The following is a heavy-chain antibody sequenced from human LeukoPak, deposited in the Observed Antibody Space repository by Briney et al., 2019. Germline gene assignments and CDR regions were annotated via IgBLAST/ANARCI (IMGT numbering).Heavy chain of an antibody. CDR2: TYYRSKWYN. Sequence: SQTLSLTCAISGDSVSSSSAAWNWIRQSPSRGLEWLGRTYYRSKWYNDYAVSVKSRITINPDTSKNQFSLQLNSVTPEDTAVYYCARDTYSSGWRTFDYWGQGTLVTVSS. D-gene: IGHD6-19*01. CDR1: GDSVSSSSAA. CDR3: ARDTYSSGWRTFDY. V-gene: IGHV6-1*01. J-gene: IGHJ4*02.